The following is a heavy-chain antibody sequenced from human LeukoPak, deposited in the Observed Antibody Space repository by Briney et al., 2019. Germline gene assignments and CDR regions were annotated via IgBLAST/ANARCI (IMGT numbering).Heavy chain of an antibody. V-gene: IGHV3-30-3*01. CDR1: GFTFSTYA. D-gene: IGHD1-26*01. Sequence: GGSLRLSCAASGFTFSTYAMHWVRQAPGKGLEWVAVISYDGSNKYYADSVKGRFTISRDNSKNTLYLQMNSLRAEDTAVYYCAKDRVDEVGATNYFDYWGQGTLVTVSS. CDR3: AKDRVDEVGATNYFDY. J-gene: IGHJ4*02. CDR2: ISYDGSNK.